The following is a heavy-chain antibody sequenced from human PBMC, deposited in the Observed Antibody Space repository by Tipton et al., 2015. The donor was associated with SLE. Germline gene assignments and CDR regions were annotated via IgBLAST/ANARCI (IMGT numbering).Heavy chain of an antibody. CDR3: ARFVPSPVTLGRYYFDY. V-gene: IGHV4-34*01. Sequence: TLSLTCAVSGYSISSGYYWSWIRQPPGKGLEWIGEINHSGSTNYNPSLKSRVTISVDTSKNQFSLKLSSVTAADTAVYYCARFVPSPVTLGRYYFDYWGQGTLVTVSS. D-gene: IGHD3-10*02. CDR1: GYSISSGYY. J-gene: IGHJ4*02. CDR2: INHSGST.